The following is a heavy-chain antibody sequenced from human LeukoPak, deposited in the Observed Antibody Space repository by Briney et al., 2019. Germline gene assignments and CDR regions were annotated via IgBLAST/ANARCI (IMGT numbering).Heavy chain of an antibody. CDR2: ISYDGGKK. J-gene: IGHJ4*02. D-gene: IGHD1-26*01. V-gene: IGHV3-30-3*01. Sequence: GSLRLSCAASGFTFSTYTMPLVRQAPGKGLGWVTFISYDGGKKYNADSVKGRFTISRDNSKNTLYLQMDNLRTEDTAVYYCATSPPLHYSGSYETLDYWGQGTLVTVSS. CDR1: GFTFSTYT. CDR3: ATSPPLHYSGSYETLDY.